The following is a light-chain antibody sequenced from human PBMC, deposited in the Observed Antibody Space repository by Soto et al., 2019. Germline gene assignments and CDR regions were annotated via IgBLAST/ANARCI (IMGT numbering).Light chain of an antibody. CDR2: GAS. Sequence: EIVLTQSPGTLSLPPGERATLSCRASQSVSSSYLAWYQQKPGQAPRLLIYGASSRATGIPDRFSGSGSGTDFTLTISRLEPEDFAVYYCQQYGSLWTFGQGTKVEIK. J-gene: IGKJ1*01. V-gene: IGKV3-20*01. CDR3: QQYGSLWT. CDR1: QSVSSSY.